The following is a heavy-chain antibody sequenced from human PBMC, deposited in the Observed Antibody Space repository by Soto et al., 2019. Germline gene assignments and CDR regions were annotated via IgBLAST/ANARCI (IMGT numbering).Heavy chain of an antibody. CDR1: GGTFSSYA. J-gene: IGHJ4*02. V-gene: IGHV1-69*13. CDR2: IIPIFGTA. CDR3: ARVEWELLSRGEY. Sequence: SVKVSCKASGGTFSSYAISWVRQAPGQGLEWMGGIIPIFGTANYAQKFQGRVTITADESTSTAYMELSSLRSEDTAVYYCARVEWELLSRGEYWGQGTLVTVSS. D-gene: IGHD1-26*01.